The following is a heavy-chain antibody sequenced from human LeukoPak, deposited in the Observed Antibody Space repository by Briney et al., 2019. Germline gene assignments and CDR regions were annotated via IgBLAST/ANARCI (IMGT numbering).Heavy chain of an antibody. J-gene: IGHJ4*02. Sequence: PGGSLRLSCAASRFTFSSYSMNWVRLAPGKGLESVSSISRSSTYIYYADSVKGRFTISRDNAKNSLYLQMNSLRAEDTAVYFCARGQGYSSGWYGGDYIDYWGQGTLVTVSS. D-gene: IGHD6-19*01. CDR1: RFTFSSYS. CDR3: ARGQGYSSGWYGGDYIDY. V-gene: IGHV3-21*01. CDR2: ISRSSTYI.